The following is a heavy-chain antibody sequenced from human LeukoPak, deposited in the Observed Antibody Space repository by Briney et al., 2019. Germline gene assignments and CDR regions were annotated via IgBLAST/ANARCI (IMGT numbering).Heavy chain of an antibody. CDR1: GFTFSSYW. V-gene: IGHV3-74*01. Sequence: PGGPLRLSCAASGFTFSSYWMHWVRQAPGKGLVWVSRINSDGSSTSYADSVKGRFTISRDNAKNTLYLQMNSLRAEDTAVYYCASSGTYSSSNYWGQGTLVTVSS. J-gene: IGHJ4*02. D-gene: IGHD6-6*01. CDR2: INSDGSST. CDR3: ASSGTYSSSNY.